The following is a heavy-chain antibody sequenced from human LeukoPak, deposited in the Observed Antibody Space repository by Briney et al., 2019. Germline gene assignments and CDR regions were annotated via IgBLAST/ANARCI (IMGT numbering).Heavy chain of an antibody. J-gene: IGHJ4*02. CDR2: IIPIFGTT. CDR3: ARYRPPVLLLDY. Sequence: GASVKVSCKASGGTFSSYTISWVRQAPGQGLEWMGGIIPIFGTTNYAQKFQGRVTITADKSTSTAYMELRSLRSDDTAVYYCARYRPPVLLLDYWAQGTLVTVSS. V-gene: IGHV1-69*06. D-gene: IGHD3-10*01. CDR1: GGTFSSYT.